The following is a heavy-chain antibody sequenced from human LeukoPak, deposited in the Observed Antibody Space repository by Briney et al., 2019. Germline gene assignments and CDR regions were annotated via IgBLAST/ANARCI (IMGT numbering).Heavy chain of an antibody. J-gene: IGHJ5*02. V-gene: IGHV3-21*01. CDR3: ALSRVVVAAEAVKNWFDP. CDR1: GFTFSSYS. Sequence: GGSLRLSCAASGFTFSSYSMNWVRQAPGEGLEWVSSISSSSSYIYYADSVKGRFTISRDNAKNSLYLQMNSLRAEDTAVYYCALSRVVVAAEAVKNWFDPWGQGTLVTVSS. CDR2: ISSSSSYI. D-gene: IGHD2-15*01.